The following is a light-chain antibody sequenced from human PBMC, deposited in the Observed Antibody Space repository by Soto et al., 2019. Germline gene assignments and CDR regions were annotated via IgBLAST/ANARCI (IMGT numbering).Light chain of an antibody. CDR2: ESS. CDR3: QQYHTYWP. Sequence: IQMTQSPSTLSASVGDSVTITCRASQSISTLSAWYQQKPGKAPKLLLYESSVLESGVQCRFSGDGSGTDSTLTISGLQPDDSAIYYWQQYHTYWPFGQGTKV. J-gene: IGKJ1*01. CDR1: QSISTL. V-gene: IGKV1-5*03.